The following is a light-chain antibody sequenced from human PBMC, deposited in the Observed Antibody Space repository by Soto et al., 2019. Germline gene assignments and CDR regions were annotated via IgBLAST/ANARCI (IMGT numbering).Light chain of an antibody. Sequence: DIQMTQSPSSLSASIGDRVTISCRASQGISNYLAWYQQKPGKVPKLLIYAASTPHSGVPSRFSGRGSGTDLTLTISSLQPEDVATYYCQNYNSAPRTFGQGTKVEIK. CDR3: QNYNSAPRT. J-gene: IGKJ1*01. CDR1: QGISNY. CDR2: AAS. V-gene: IGKV1-27*01.